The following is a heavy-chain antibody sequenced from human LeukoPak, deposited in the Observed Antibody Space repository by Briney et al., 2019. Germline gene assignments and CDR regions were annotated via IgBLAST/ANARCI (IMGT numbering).Heavy chain of an antibody. D-gene: IGHD3-22*01. Sequence: AGGSLRLSCAVSGFTVSSYAMSWVRQAPGKGLEWVSAISAGGGSTYYADSVKGRFTISRDNSKNTLFLQMNSLRAADTAVYYCAKAHPTYYYDSSGHPVDYWGQGTLVTVSS. CDR3: AKAHPTYYYDSSGHPVDY. J-gene: IGHJ4*02. CDR1: GFTVSSYA. CDR2: ISAGGGST. V-gene: IGHV3-23*01.